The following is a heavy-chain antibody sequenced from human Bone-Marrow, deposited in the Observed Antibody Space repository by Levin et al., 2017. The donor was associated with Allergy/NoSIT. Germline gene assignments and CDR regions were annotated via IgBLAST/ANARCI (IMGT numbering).Heavy chain of an antibody. CDR3: ARQYCSSTSCYEWYFDY. Sequence: ASVKVSCKGSGYTFTSYWIAWVRQMPGKGLEWMGIIYPGDSDTRYSPSFQGQVTISADKSISTAYLQWSSLKASDTAMYYCARQYCSSTSCYEWYFDYWGQGTLVTVSS. V-gene: IGHV5-51*01. D-gene: IGHD2-2*01. J-gene: IGHJ4*02. CDR2: IYPGDSDT. CDR1: GYTFTSYW.